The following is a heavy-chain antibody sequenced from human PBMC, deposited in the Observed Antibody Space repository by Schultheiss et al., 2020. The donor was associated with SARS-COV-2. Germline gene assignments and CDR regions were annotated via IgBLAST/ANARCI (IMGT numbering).Heavy chain of an antibody. D-gene: IGHD3-3*01. Sequence: GGSLRLSCAASGFTFSSYAMSWVRQAPGKGLEWVSGINWNGGSTGYADSVKGRFTISRDNAKNSLYLQMNSLRAEDTALYYCERGRYYDFWSGFSYWGQGTLVTVSS. CDR3: ERGRYYDFWSGFSY. V-gene: IGHV3-20*04. CDR2: INWNGGST. CDR1: GFTFSSYA. J-gene: IGHJ4*02.